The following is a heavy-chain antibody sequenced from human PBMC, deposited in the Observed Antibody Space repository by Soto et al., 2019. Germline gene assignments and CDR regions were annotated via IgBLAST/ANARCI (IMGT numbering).Heavy chain of an antibody. V-gene: IGHV1-2*02. D-gene: IGHD3-10*01. Sequence: ASVKVSCKASGYTFTGYYMHWVRQAPGQGLEWMGWINPNSGGTNYAQKFQGRVTMTRNTSISTAYMELSSLRSEDTAVYYCARERSYYNPPKFDYWGRGTLVTVSS. CDR3: ARERSYYNPPKFDY. CDR1: GYTFTGYY. J-gene: IGHJ4*02. CDR2: INPNSGGT.